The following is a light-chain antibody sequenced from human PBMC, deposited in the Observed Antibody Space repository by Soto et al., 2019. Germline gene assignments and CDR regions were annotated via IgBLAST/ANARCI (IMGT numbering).Light chain of an antibody. CDR3: QQYFDTPT. CDR1: QSVLYTPNNKNY. CDR2: WAS. J-gene: IGKJ5*01. Sequence: DIVMTQSPDSLAVSLGERATINCKSSQSVLYTPNNKNYLTWYQQRPGQPPKMLIYWASTREYGVPDRFSGSGSGTDFTLTISNLQAEDVAFYYCQQYFDTPTFGQGTRLEIK. V-gene: IGKV4-1*01.